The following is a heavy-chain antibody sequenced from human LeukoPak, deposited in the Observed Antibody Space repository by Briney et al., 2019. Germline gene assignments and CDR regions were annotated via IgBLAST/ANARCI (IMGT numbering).Heavy chain of an antibody. V-gene: IGHV3-7*01. D-gene: IGHD1-26*01. CDR3: ARDKIVGATHFDY. Sequence: GGSLRLSCAASGFTFSSYGMHWVRQAPGKGLEWVANIMQDGSEKYYVDSVKGRFTISRDNAKNSLYLQMNSLRAEDTAVYYCARDKIVGATHFDYWGQGTLVTVSS. J-gene: IGHJ4*02. CDR1: GFTFSSYG. CDR2: IMQDGSEK.